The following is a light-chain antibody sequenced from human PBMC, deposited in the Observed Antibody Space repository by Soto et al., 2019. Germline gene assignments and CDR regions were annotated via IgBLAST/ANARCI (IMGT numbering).Light chain of an antibody. Sequence: ETVLTQSPGTLSLSPGERATLSCRASQGVAKNYLAWYQHKPAQGTRLLISGASSRATGIPDRFSGSGSGTDFTLTISRLQPEDFAVYYCLQYASEPLTFGGGTKVEI. J-gene: IGKJ4*01. V-gene: IGKV3-20*01. CDR2: GAS. CDR3: LQYASEPLT. CDR1: QGVAKNY.